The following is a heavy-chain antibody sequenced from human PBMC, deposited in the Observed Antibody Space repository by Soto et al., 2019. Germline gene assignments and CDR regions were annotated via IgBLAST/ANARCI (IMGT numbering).Heavy chain of an antibody. J-gene: IGHJ4*02. D-gene: IGHD3-22*01. CDR2: ISSSSSTI. Sequence: TVGSLRLSCAASGFTFSSYSMNWVRQAPGKGLEWVSYISSSSSTIYYADSVKGRFTISRDNAKNSLYLQMNSLRDEDTAVYYCARDDYYDTSGYLALFDYWGQGTLVTVSS. CDR3: ARDDYYDTSGYLALFDY. CDR1: GFTFSSYS. V-gene: IGHV3-48*02.